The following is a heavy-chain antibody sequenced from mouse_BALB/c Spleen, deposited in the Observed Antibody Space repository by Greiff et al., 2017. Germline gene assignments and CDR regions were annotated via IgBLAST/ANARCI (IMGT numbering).Heavy chain of an antibody. CDR2: ISYDGSN. CDR1: GYSITSGYY. V-gene: IGHV3-6*02. Sequence: EVQLQESGPGLVKPSQSLSLTCSVTGYSITSGYYWNWIRQFPGNKLEWMGYISYDGSNNYNPSLKNRISFTRDTSKNQFFLKLNSVTTEDTATYYCARGGNYDFDYWGQGTTLTVSS. CDR3: ARGGNYDFDY. D-gene: IGHD2-1*01. J-gene: IGHJ2*01.